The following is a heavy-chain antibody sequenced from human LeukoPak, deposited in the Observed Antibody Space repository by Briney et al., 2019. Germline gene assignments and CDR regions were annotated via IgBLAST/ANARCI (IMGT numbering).Heavy chain of an antibody. J-gene: IGHJ4*02. CDR1: GFTVSSNY. Sequence: GGSLRLPCAASGFTVSSNYMSWVRQAPGKGLEWVSVIYSGGSTYYADSVKGRFTISRDNSKNTLYLQMNSLRAEDTAVYYCARDGRGYYDSSGYYYQGYFDYWGQGTLVTVSS. V-gene: IGHV3-53*01. CDR2: IYSGGST. D-gene: IGHD3-22*01. CDR3: ARDGRGYYDSSGYYYQGYFDY.